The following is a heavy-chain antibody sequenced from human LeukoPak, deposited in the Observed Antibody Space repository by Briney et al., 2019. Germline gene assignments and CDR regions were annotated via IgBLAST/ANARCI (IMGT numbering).Heavy chain of an antibody. V-gene: IGHV3-23*01. CDR1: GFSFSSYA. D-gene: IGHD3-9*01. CDR2: MSSSDDGR. CDR3: AKDTRDILTGYYNTAFDY. J-gene: IGHJ4*02. Sequence: GGSLRLSCATSGFSFSSYAMSWVRQAPGKGLEWVSAMSSSDDGRYYAASVRGRFTISRDTSRSTLYLQMNSLRAEDTALYYCAKDTRDILTGYYNTAFDYWGQGTLVTVSS.